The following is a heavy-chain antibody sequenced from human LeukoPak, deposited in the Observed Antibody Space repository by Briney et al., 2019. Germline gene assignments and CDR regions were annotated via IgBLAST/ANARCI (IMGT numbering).Heavy chain of an antibody. CDR3: AASRAAAGLRGY. D-gene: IGHD6-13*01. V-gene: IGHV1-2*02. CDR2: INPNSGGT. Sequence: ASVKVSCKASGYTFTGYYMHWVRQAPGQGLEWMGWINPNSGGTNYAQKFQGRVTMTRDTSISTAYMELSSLRSEDTAVYYCAASRAAAGLRGYWGQGTLVTVSS. CDR1: GYTFTGYY. J-gene: IGHJ4*02.